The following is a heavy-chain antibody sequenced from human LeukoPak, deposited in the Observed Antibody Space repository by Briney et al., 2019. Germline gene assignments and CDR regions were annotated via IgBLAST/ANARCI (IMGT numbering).Heavy chain of an antibody. CDR1: GFTFSGSA. CDR2: IRSKAESYAT. D-gene: IGHD3-10*01. V-gene: IGHV3-73*01. Sequence: GGSLILSCAASGFTFSGSAMHWVRQASGKGLEWVGRIRSKAESYATASAAPVKGRFTISRDDSKNTAYLQMNRLKTEDTAVYYCTRPGSGIASFDYWGQGTLVTVSS. CDR3: TRPGSGIASFDY. J-gene: IGHJ4*02.